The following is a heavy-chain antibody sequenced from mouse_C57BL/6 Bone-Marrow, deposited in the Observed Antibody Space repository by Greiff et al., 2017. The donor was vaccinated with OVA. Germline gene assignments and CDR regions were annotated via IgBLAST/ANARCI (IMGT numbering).Heavy chain of an antibody. CDR1: GYTFTDYN. V-gene: IGHV1-18*01. Sequence: EVQLQQSGPELVKPGASVKIPCKASGYTFTDYNMDWVKQSHGKSLEWIGDINPNNGGTIYNQKFKGKATLTVDKSSSTAYMELRSLTSEDTAVYYGAREWGNYLHWYFDVWGTGTTVTVSS. J-gene: IGHJ1*03. D-gene: IGHD2-1*01. CDR3: AREWGNYLHWYFDV. CDR2: INPNNGGT.